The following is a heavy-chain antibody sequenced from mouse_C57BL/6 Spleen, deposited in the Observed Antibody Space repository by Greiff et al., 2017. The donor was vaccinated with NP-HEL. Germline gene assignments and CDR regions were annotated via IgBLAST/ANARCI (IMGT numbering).Heavy chain of an antibody. D-gene: IGHD1-2*01. CDR2: IDPENGDT. J-gene: IGHJ2*01. Sequence: VQLQQSGAELVRPGASVKLSCTASGFNIKDDYMHWVKQRPEQGLEWIGWIDPENGDTEYASKFQGKATITADTSSNTAYLQLSSLTSEDTAVYYCTTPPHYSKGYWGQGTTRTVSS. CDR1: GFNIKDDY. V-gene: IGHV14-4*01. CDR3: TTPPHYSKGY.